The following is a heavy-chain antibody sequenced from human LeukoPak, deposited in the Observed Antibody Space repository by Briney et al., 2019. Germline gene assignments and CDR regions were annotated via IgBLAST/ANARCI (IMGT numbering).Heavy chain of an antibody. V-gene: IGHV3-30-3*01. Sequence: PGGSLRPSCAASGFTFSSYAMHWVRQAPGKGLEWVAVISYDGSNKYYADSVKGRFTISRDNSKNTLYLQMNSLRAEDTAVYYCARGVYDFWSGYPRSGYYYYMDVWGKGTTVTVSS. J-gene: IGHJ6*03. CDR3: ARGVYDFWSGYPRSGYYYYMDV. D-gene: IGHD3-3*01. CDR2: ISYDGSNK. CDR1: GFTFSSYA.